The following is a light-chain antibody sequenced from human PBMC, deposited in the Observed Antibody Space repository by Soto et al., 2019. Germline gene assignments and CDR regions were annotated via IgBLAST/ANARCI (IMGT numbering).Light chain of an antibody. Sequence: DIQMTQSPSTLSASVGDRVTITCRASQSITNWLAWYQQRPGTAPRILIYKASSLESGVPSRFSGSGSGTDFTLTISSLQPDDFATYYCQQYNSYSWTFGQGTKVDIK. J-gene: IGKJ1*01. V-gene: IGKV1-5*03. CDR1: QSITNW. CDR3: QQYNSYSWT. CDR2: KAS.